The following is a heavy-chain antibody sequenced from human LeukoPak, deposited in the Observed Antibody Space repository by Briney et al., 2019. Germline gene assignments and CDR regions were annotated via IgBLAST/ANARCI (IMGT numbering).Heavy chain of an antibody. J-gene: IGHJ4*02. Sequence: GGSLRLSCAASGFTFSNAWMNWVRQPPGNGREWDGRIKSKTDGGTTDYAAPVKGRFTISRDDSKNTMYLQMNSLKTEDTAVYYCSSVYSPYWGQGTLVTVSS. CDR3: SSVYSPY. CDR2: IKSKTDGGTT. CDR1: GFTFSNAW. V-gene: IGHV3-15*01. D-gene: IGHD3-22*01.